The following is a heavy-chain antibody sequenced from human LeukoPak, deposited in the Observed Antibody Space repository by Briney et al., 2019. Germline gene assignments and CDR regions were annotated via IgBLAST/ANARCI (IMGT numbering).Heavy chain of an antibody. CDR3: AKDGGLLWFGELPRTFYYMDV. CDR1: GFTFSSYG. Sequence: PGGSLRLSCAASGFTFSSYGIHWVRQAPGKGLEWVAVISYDGSNKYYADSVKGRFTISRDNSKNTLYLQMNSLRAEDTAVYYCAKDGGLLWFGELPRTFYYMDVWGKGTTVTVSS. CDR2: ISYDGSNK. V-gene: IGHV3-30*12. J-gene: IGHJ6*03. D-gene: IGHD3-10*01.